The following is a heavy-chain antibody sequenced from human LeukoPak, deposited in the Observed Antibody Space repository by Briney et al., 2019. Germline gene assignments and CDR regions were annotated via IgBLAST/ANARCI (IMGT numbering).Heavy chain of an antibody. CDR3: TKDTDVVVPEYFQY. V-gene: IGHV3-23*01. D-gene: IGHD2-15*01. Sequence: GGSLRLSCSASGFTFSKYAMNWVRQAPGKGLEWVSAISGSGGSTYYADSVKGRFTVSRDNSENTLFLQMNSLRAEDTAIYYCTKDTDVVVPEYFQYWGQGTLVTVSS. J-gene: IGHJ1*01. CDR2: ISGSGGST. CDR1: GFTFSKYA.